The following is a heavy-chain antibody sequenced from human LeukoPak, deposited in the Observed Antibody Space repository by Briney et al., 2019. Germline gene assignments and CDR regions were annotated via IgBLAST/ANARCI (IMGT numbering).Heavy chain of an antibody. J-gene: IGHJ4*02. CDR1: GFTFSNYA. CDR3: ARGEDNADEYLREDY. CDR2: ISYDGDKK. D-gene: IGHD3-16*01. Sequence: GGSLRLSCTASGFTFSNYAMHWVRQAPGKGLQWVAIISYDGDKKEYTDSVKGRLTISRDNSKNTLSLQMNSLRAEDTAVYYCARGEDNADEYLREDYWGQGILVTVSS. V-gene: IGHV3-30-3*01.